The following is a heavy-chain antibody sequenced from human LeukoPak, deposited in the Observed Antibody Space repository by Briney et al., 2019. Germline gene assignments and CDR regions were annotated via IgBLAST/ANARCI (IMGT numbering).Heavy chain of an antibody. V-gene: IGHV3-23*01. CDR2: ISGSGGST. J-gene: IGHJ4*02. D-gene: IGHD3-3*01. Sequence: PGGSLRLSCAASEFTFSSYAMSWVRQAPGKGLEWASAISGSGGSTYYADSVKGRFTISRDNSKNTLYLQMNSLRAEDTAVYYCAKQDFWSGYSDYWGQGTLVTVSS. CDR3: AKQDFWSGYSDY. CDR1: EFTFSSYA.